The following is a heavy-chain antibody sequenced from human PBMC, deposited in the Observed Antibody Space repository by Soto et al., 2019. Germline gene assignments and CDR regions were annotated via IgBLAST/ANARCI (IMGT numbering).Heavy chain of an antibody. CDR3: ARHTLRRGDVFCFDY. J-gene: IGHJ4*02. D-gene: IGHD3-10*01. CDR1: GGSISSYY. CDR2: IYYSGST. V-gene: IGHV4-59*08. Sequence: PSETLSLTCTVSGGSISSYYWSWIRQPPGKGLEWIGYIYYSGSTNYNPSLKSRVTISVDTSKNQFSLKLSSVTAADTAVYYCARHTLRRGDVFCFDYWGQGTLVTVSS.